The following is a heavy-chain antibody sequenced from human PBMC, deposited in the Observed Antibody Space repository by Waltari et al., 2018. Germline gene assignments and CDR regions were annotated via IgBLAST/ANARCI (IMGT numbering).Heavy chain of an antibody. CDR1: GYSISSGYY. J-gene: IGHJ4*02. V-gene: IGHV4-38-2*01. Sequence: QVQLQESGPGLVKPSETLSLTCAVSGYSISSGYYWGWVRQPTGKGLEWIGSIYHSGSTYYNPSLKSRVTISVDTSKNQFSLKLSSVTAADTAVYYCAGLLVGGRLRYFDWWGQGTLVTVSS. D-gene: IGHD3-9*01. CDR3: AGLLVGGRLRYFDW. CDR2: IYHSGST.